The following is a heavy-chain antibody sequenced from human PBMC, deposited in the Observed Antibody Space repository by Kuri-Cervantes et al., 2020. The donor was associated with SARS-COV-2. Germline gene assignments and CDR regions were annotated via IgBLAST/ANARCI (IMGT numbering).Heavy chain of an antibody. D-gene: IGHD6-6*01. Sequence: LSLTCAASGFTFSSYAMHWVRQAPGKGLEWVAVISYDGSNKYYADSVKGRFTISRDNSKNTLYLQMNSLRAEDTAVYYCARVGDEYSSSSPLDYWGQGTLVTVSS. V-gene: IGHV3-30-3*01. CDR3: ARVGDEYSSSSPLDY. J-gene: IGHJ4*02. CDR2: ISYDGSNK. CDR1: GFTFSSYA.